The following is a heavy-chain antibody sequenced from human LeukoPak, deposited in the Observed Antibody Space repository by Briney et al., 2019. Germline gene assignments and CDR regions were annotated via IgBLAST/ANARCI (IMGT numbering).Heavy chain of an antibody. CDR1: GFTFSSYW. Sequence: GGSLRLSCAASGFTFSSYWMHWVRQAPGKGLVWVSRINSDGNKTNYANSVKGRFTLSRDNAENTLYLQMNSLRAEDTAVYYCAKGGSRHADNWGQGTLVTVSS. V-gene: IGHV3-74*01. J-gene: IGHJ4*02. CDR3: AKGGSRHADN. D-gene: IGHD6-13*01. CDR2: INSDGNKT.